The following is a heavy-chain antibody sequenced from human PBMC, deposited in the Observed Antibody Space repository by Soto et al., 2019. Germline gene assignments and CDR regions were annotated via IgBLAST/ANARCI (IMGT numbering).Heavy chain of an antibody. Sequence: ASVKVSCKASGYTFTSYAMHWVRQAPGQRLEWMGWINAGNGNTKYSQKFQGRVTITRDTSASTAYMELSSLRSEDTAVYYCARDPHSSSGGDYWGQGTPVTVSS. D-gene: IGHD6-6*01. CDR2: INAGNGNT. CDR3: ARDPHSSSGGDY. V-gene: IGHV1-3*01. CDR1: GYTFTSYA. J-gene: IGHJ4*02.